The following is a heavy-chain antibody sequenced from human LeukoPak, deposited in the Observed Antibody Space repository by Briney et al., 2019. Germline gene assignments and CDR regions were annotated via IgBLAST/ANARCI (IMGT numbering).Heavy chain of an antibody. CDR2: IYPDDSDT. J-gene: IGHJ4*02. D-gene: IGHD6-13*01. V-gene: IGHV5-51*01. CDR3: AIGRGGQQLGDY. Sequence: GESLKISCKHSEYSFPNYCIGWVRQMPGKGLEWMGIIYPDDSDTRYSPSFQGQVTISADRSITTAYLQWSSLKASDTAMYYCAIGRGGQQLGDYWGQGTLVTVSS. CDR1: EYSFPNYC.